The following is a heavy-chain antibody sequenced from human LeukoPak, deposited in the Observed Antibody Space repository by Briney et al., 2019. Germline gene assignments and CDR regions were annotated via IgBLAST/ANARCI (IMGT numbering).Heavy chain of an antibody. CDR2: ISSSSSYI. J-gene: IGHJ6*02. D-gene: IGHD3-9*01. Sequence: PGGSPRLSCAASGFTFSSYSMNWVRQAPGKGLEWVSSISSSSSYIYYADSVKGRFTISGDNAKNSLYLQMNSLRAEDTAVYYCARAYEGLRYFDWLRYGMDVWGQGTTVTVSS. CDR1: GFTFSSYS. V-gene: IGHV3-21*01. CDR3: ARAYEGLRYFDWLRYGMDV.